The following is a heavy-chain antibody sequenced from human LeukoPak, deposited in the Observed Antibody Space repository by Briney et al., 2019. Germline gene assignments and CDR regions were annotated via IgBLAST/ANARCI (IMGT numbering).Heavy chain of an antibody. CDR2: INHSGST. D-gene: IGHD3-22*01. Sequence: SETLSLTCAVYGGSSSGYYWSWIRQPPGKGLEWIGEINHSGSTNYNPSLKSRVTISVDTSKNQFSLKLSSVTAADTAVYYCARAADSSGYTYWYFDLWGRGTLVTVSS. V-gene: IGHV4-34*01. CDR1: GGSSSGYY. CDR3: ARAADSSGYTYWYFDL. J-gene: IGHJ2*01.